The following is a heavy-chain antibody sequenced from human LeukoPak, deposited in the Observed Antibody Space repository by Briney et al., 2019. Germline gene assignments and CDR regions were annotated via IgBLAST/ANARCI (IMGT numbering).Heavy chain of an antibody. Sequence: ASVKVSCKASGYTFTSYGISWVRQAPGQGLEWMGWISAYNGNTNYAQKLQGRVTMTTDTSTSTAYMELRSLRSDDTAVYYCAGVVPAASWFDPWGQGTLVTVSS. V-gene: IGHV1-18*01. D-gene: IGHD2-2*01. CDR1: GYTFTSYG. CDR3: AGVVPAASWFDP. CDR2: ISAYNGNT. J-gene: IGHJ5*02.